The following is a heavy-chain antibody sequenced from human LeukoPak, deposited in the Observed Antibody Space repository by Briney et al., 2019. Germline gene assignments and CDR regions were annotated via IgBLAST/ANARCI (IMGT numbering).Heavy chain of an antibody. CDR2: IYYSGST. J-gene: IGHJ3*02. D-gene: IGHD6-13*01. CDR3: ARLYSSSWDTTDAFDI. CDR1: GGSISSYY. V-gene: IGHV4-59*01. Sequence: PSETLPLTCTVSGGSISSYYWSWIRQPPGKGLEWIGYIYYSGSTNYNPSLKSRVTISVDTSKNQFSLKLSSVTAAGTAVYYCARLYSSSWDTTDAFDIWGQGTMVTVSS.